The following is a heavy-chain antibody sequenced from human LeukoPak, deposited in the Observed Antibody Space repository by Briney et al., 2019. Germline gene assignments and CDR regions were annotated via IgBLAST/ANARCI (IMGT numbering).Heavy chain of an antibody. CDR2: INPNSGGT. D-gene: IGHD3-3*01. CDR1: GYTFTGYY. CDR3: ARGGPAYYDFWSGYYSFDY. V-gene: IGHV1-2*02. Sequence: ASVKVSCKASGYTFTGYYMHWVRQAPGQGLEWMGGINPNSGGTNYAQKFQGRVTMTGDTSISTAYMELSRLRSDGTAVYYCARGGPAYYDFWSGYYSFDYGGQGTLVTVSS. J-gene: IGHJ4*02.